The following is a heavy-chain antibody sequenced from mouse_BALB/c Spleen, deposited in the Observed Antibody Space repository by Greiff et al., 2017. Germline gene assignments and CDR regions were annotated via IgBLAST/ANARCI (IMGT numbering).Heavy chain of an antibody. CDR2: INPSTGYT. Sequence: VQLHQSGAELAKPGASVKMSCKASGYTFTSYWMHWVKQRPGQGLEWIGYINPSTGYTEYNQKFKDKATLTADKSSSTAYMQLSSLTSEDSAVYYCARLRGNYPFAYWGQGTLVTVSA. V-gene: IGHV1-7*01. CDR1: GYTFTSYW. CDR3: ARLRGNYPFAY. J-gene: IGHJ3*01. D-gene: IGHD2-1*01.